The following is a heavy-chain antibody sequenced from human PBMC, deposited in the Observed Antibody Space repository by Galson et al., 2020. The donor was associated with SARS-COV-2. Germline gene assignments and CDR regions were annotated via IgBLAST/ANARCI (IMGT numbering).Heavy chain of an antibody. CDR1: GFTFSSYA. CDR2: ISGSGDST. CDR3: AKPGITMIIVVTSPIFEY. D-gene: IGHD3-22*01. J-gene: IGHJ4*02. Sequence: TGGSLRLSCAASGFTFSSYAISWVRQAPGKGLEWVSAISGSGDSTYYADSVQGRFTIARDNSKNTLYLQMNSLRADDTAIYYCAKPGITMIIVVTSPIFEYWGQGTLVTVSS. V-gene: IGHV3-23*01.